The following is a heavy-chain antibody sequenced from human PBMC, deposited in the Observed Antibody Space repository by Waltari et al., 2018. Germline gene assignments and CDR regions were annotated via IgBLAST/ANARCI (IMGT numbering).Heavy chain of an antibody. CDR1: DGSITSNNYF. CDR3: ARLLDGSSWYSS. J-gene: IGHJ1*01. CDR2: GYYVGSP. Sequence: QLQLQESGPGLVKPSETLSLTCTVSDGSITSNNYFWGWIRQPPGKGLEWIGSGYYVGSPYYNPSLKSRVTMSVETSKNQFSLKLSAVTAADTAVYYCARLLDGSSWYSSWGQGTLVTVSS. V-gene: IGHV4-39*07. D-gene: IGHD6-13*01.